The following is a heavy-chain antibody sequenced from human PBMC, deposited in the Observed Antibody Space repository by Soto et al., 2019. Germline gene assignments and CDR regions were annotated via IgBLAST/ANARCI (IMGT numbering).Heavy chain of an antibody. CDR3: ARGPRAYCGGDCRTFDY. V-gene: IGHV3-30-3*01. CDR1: GFTFSSYA. Sequence: GGSLRLSCAASGFTFSSYAMHWVRQAPGKGLEWVAVISYDGTNKYYADSVKGRFTISRDNSKNTLYLQMNSLKAEDTTVYYCARGPRAYCGGDCRTFDYWGQGTLVTVSS. CDR2: ISYDGTNK. D-gene: IGHD2-21*02. J-gene: IGHJ4*02.